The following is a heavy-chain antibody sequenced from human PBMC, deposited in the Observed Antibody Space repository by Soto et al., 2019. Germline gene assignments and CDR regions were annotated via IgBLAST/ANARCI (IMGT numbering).Heavy chain of an antibody. V-gene: IGHV4-34*01. CDR2: INHSGST. CDR1: GGSFSGYY. Sequence: SETLSLTCAVYGGSFSGYYWSWIRQPPGKGLEWIGEINHSGSTNYNPSLKSRVTISVDTSKNQFSLKLSSVTAADTAVYYCARGKALVWSGRNLDYWGQGTLVTVSS. D-gene: IGHD3-3*01. J-gene: IGHJ4*02. CDR3: ARGKALVWSGRNLDY.